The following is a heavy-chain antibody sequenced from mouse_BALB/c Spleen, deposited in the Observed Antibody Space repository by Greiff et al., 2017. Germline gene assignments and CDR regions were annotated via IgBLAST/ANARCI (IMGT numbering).Heavy chain of an antibody. CDR2: ISSGSSTI. CDR3: ARFARDYFDY. J-gene: IGHJ2*01. Sequence: EVQLVESGGGLVQPGGSRKLSCAASGFTFSSFGMHWVRQAPEKGLEWVAYISSGSSTIYYADTVKGRFTISRDKPKNTLFLQMTSLRSEDTAMYYCARFARDYFDYWGQGTTLTVSS. CDR1: GFTFSSFG. V-gene: IGHV5-17*02.